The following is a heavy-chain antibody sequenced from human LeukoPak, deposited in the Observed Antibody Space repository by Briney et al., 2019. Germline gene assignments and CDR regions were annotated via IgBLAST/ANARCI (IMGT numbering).Heavy chain of an antibody. CDR3: ARGVRLELRDAFDI. D-gene: IGHD2-21*01. Sequence: SVKVSCKASGGTFSSYAISWVRQAPGQGLEWMGGIIPIFGTANYAQKFQGRVTITADESTSTAYMELSSLRSEDTAVYYCARGVRLELRDAFDIWGQGTMVTVSS. V-gene: IGHV1-69*01. CDR1: GGTFSSYA. J-gene: IGHJ3*02. CDR2: IIPIFGTA.